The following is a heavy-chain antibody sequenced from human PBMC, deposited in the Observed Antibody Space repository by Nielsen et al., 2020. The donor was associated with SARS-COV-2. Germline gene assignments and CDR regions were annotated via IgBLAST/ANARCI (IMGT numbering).Heavy chain of an antibody. Sequence: GGSLRLSCAASGLTFSSYAMHWVRQAPGKGLEWVAVISYDGSNKYYADSVKGRFTISRDNSKNTLYLQMNSLRAEDTAVYYCASSTRGRLTYYYGMDVWGQGTTVTVSS. CDR1: GLTFSSYA. CDR2: ISYDGSNK. V-gene: IGHV3-30*04. CDR3: ASSTRGRLTYYYGMDV. J-gene: IGHJ6*02. D-gene: IGHD1-1*01.